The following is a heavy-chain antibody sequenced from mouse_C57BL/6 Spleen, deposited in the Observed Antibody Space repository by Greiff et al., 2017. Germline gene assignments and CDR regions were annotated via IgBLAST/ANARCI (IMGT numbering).Heavy chain of an antibody. CDR3: ASYYSNYETRFAY. Sequence: EVKLVESGGGLVKPGGSLKLSCAASGFTFSSYAMSWVRQTPEKRLEWVATISDGGSYTYYPDNVKGRFTISRDNAKNNLYLQMSHLKSEDTAMYYCASYYSNYETRFAYWGQGTLVTVSA. CDR2: ISDGGSYT. D-gene: IGHD2-5*01. CDR1: GFTFSSYA. J-gene: IGHJ3*01. V-gene: IGHV5-4*03.